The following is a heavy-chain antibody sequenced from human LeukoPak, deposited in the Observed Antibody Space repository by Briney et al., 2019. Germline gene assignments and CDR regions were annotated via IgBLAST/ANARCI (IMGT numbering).Heavy chain of an antibody. Sequence: GGSLRLSCDASEFTFSNYAMSWVRQAPGKGLEWVSSISGSGDRTYYADSVKGRSTISRDNSKNTLYLQMNSLRAEDTAVYYCAKDRIVIVAGIGGPAVRWKNAFDIRGQGTMVTVSS. D-gene: IGHD6-19*01. V-gene: IGHV3-23*01. J-gene: IGHJ3*02. CDR1: EFTFSNYA. CDR2: ISGSGDRT. CDR3: AKDRIVIVAGIGGPAVRWKNAFDI.